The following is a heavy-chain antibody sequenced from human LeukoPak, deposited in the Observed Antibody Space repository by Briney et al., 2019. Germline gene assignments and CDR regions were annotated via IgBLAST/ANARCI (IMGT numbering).Heavy chain of an antibody. D-gene: IGHD5-12*01. CDR1: GFTFNNYA. CDR2: ISYDGSNK. CDR3: AKGSEWLRFSC. V-gene: IGHV3-30*04. Sequence: PGGSLRLSCAASGFTFNNYAMHWVRQAPGKGLEWVAVISYDGSNKYSADSVKGRFTISRDNSKNTLYLRMNSLRAEDTAVYYCAKGSEWLRFSCWGQGTLVTVSS. J-gene: IGHJ4*02.